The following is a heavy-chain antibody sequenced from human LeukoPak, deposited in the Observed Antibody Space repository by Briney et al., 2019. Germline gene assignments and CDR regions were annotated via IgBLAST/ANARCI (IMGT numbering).Heavy chain of an antibody. D-gene: IGHD1-14*01. Sequence: PGGSLRLSCATSGFTFSSYSMSWVRQAPTKGLEWVATIRGSGDTTYYGDSVKGRFTISRDNSKYTLFLQMNSLRAEDTAVYYCAKGGGPYSTGQEKFDFWGQGTLVTVSS. CDR3: AKGGGPYSTGQEKFDF. J-gene: IGHJ4*02. CDR2: IRGSGDTT. CDR1: GFTFSSYS. V-gene: IGHV3-23*01.